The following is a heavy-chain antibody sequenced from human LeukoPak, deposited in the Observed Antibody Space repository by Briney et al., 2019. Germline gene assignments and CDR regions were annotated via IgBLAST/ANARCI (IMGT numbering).Heavy chain of an antibody. CDR2: ISGSGGST. Sequence: TGGSLRLSCAASGFTFSSYAMSWVRQAPGKGLEWVSAISGSGGSTSYADAVKGRFTISRDNSKHTLYLQMNSLRAEDTAVYYCATLYDSSGYYLPLDYWGQGTLVTVSS. CDR1: GFTFSSYA. D-gene: IGHD3-22*01. J-gene: IGHJ4*02. V-gene: IGHV3-23*01. CDR3: ATLYDSSGYYLPLDY.